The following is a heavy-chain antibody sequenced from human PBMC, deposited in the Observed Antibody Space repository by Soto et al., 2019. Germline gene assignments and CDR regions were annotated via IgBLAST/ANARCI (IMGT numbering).Heavy chain of an antibody. CDR2: INHSGST. Sequence: SETLSLTCAVYGGSFSGYYWSLIRQPPGKGLEWIGEINHSGSTNYNPSLKSRVTISVDTSKNQFSLKLSSVTAADTAVYYCARGAGRRWLQRTWFDPWGQGTLVTVS. V-gene: IGHV4-34*01. CDR1: GGSFSGYY. J-gene: IGHJ5*02. CDR3: ARGAGRRWLQRTWFDP. D-gene: IGHD5-12*01.